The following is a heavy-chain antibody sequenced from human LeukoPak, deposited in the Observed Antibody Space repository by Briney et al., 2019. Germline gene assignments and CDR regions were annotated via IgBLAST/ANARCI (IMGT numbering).Heavy chain of an antibody. J-gene: IGHJ4*02. Sequence: SETLSLTCTVSGGSISSYYWSWIRQPPGKGLEWLGYIYYSGSTNYNPSLKSRVTISVGTSKNQFSLKLSSVTAADTAVYYCARGPNYTYYYDSSGYYPLGYWGQGTLVTVSS. CDR2: IYYSGST. CDR1: GGSISSYY. D-gene: IGHD3-22*01. V-gene: IGHV4-59*01. CDR3: ARGPNYTYYYDSSGYYPLGY.